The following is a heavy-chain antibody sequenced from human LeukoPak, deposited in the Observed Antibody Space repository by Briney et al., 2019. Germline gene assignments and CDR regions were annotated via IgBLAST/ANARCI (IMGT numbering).Heavy chain of an antibody. V-gene: IGHV4-31*03. D-gene: IGHD3-22*01. CDR2: IYYTGNT. CDR1: SASISSGDYY. J-gene: IGHJ1*01. CDR3: ARAYSYYYHSSGFYAPKYFQH. Sequence: SETLSLTCTVSSASISSGDYYWSWIRQYPGKGLEWIGYIYYTGNTYYNPSLKSRITITVDTTRNQFSLKLSSVTAADTAVYYCARAYSYYYHSSGFYAPKYFQHWGQGTLVTVSS.